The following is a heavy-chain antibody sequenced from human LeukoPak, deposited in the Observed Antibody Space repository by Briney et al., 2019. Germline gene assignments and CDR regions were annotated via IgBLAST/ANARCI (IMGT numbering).Heavy chain of an antibody. CDR3: TRLDILTGYYWLDP. V-gene: IGHV4-4*07. J-gene: IGHJ5*02. CDR1: GGSISSYY. CDR2: IYTSGST. Sequence: SETLSLTCTVSGGSISSYYWNWIRQPAGKGLEWIGRIYTSGSTNYSPSLQRRITISLDTSKNQISLKLRSVTAADTAVYFCTRLDILTGYYWLDPWGQGTLVTVSS. D-gene: IGHD3-9*01.